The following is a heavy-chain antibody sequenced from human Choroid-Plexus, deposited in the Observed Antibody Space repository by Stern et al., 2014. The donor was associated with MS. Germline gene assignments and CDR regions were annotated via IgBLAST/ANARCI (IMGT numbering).Heavy chain of an antibody. Sequence: VQLVESGGGVVQPGRPLGLSCVASGFTFGSCAMHWVRQAPGKGREWVAGVSYDGSNKYYADSVKGRFTISRDNSQNTLYMQMSSLRPEDTAVYYCAKDRQYLTYFFDHWGQGSLVTVSS. D-gene: IGHD2/OR15-2a*01. CDR1: GFTFGSCA. CDR2: VSYDGSNK. V-gene: IGHV3-30*18. J-gene: IGHJ5*02. CDR3: AKDRQYLTYFFDH.